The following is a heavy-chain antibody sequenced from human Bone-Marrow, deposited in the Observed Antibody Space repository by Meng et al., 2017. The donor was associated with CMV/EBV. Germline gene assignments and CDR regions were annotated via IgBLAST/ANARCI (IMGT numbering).Heavy chain of an antibody. CDR1: GGSISSYY. J-gene: IGHJ4*02. D-gene: IGHD1-20*01. CDR3: ARGVLITGTRAFDY. CDR2: IYYSGST. Sequence: SETLSLTCTVSGGSISSYYWSWIRQPPGKGLEWIGYIYYSGSTNYNPSLKSRVTISVDTSKNQFSLKLSSVTAADTAVYYGARGVLITGTRAFDYWGQGTLVTVSS. V-gene: IGHV4-59*01.